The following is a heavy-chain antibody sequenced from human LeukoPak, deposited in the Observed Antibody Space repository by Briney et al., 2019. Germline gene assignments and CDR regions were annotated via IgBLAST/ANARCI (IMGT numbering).Heavy chain of an antibody. J-gene: IGHJ3*02. CDR2: IRPYNGNT. V-gene: IGHV1-18*04. Sequence: GASVKGSFKASGFPFPSYGISWVRPAPGQGLEWMGWIRPYNGNTNYAQKLQGRVTMTTDTSTSTAYMELRSLRSDDTAVYYCAARGGATGTTQGDAFDIWGQGTMVTVSS. D-gene: IGHD1-1*01. CDR3: AARGGATGTTQGDAFDI. CDR1: GFPFPSYG.